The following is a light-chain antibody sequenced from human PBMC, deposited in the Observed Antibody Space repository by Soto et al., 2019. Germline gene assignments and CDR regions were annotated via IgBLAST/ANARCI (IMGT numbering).Light chain of an antibody. V-gene: IGKV2-28*01. J-gene: IGKJ5*01. CDR3: MQALQTSIT. CDR2: LGS. Sequence: DIVMTQSPLSLPVTPGEPASISCRSSQSLLHSNGYNYLDWYLQKPGQSPQLLIYLGSNRASGVPDRFGGSGSGTDFTLKISRVEAEDVGVYYCMQALQTSITFGQGTRLEIK. CDR1: QSLLHSNGYNY.